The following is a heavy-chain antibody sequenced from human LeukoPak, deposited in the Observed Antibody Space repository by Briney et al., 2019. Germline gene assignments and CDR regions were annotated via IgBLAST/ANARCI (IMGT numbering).Heavy chain of an antibody. J-gene: IGHJ4*02. D-gene: IGHD5-18*01. V-gene: IGHV1-46*01. Sequence: ASVKVSCKASGYTFTSYYMHWVRQAPGQGLEWMGIINPANGSPTSAQTFQGRVTLTRDTSTSTVYMELSSLRSEDTAVYYCARSPYTYGSLFYLDYWGQGTLVTVSS. CDR3: ARSPYTYGSLFYLDY. CDR1: GYTFTSYY. CDR2: INPANGSP.